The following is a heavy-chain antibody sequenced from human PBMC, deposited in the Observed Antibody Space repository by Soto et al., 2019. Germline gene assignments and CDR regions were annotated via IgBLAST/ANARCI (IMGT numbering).Heavy chain of an antibody. J-gene: IGHJ3*02. Sequence: ASVKVSCKASGYTFTSYGISWVRQAPGQGLEWVGWIGAYNGNTNYAQKLQGRVTMTTDTSTSTAYMELRSLRSDDTAVYYCASERESYDFWSGYPRARGAFDIWGQGTMVTVSS. CDR2: IGAYNGNT. D-gene: IGHD3-3*01. V-gene: IGHV1-18*04. CDR3: ASERESYDFWSGYPRARGAFDI. CDR1: GYTFTSYG.